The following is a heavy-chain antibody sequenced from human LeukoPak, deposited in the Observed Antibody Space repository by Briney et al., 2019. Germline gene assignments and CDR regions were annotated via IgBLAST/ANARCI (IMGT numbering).Heavy chain of an antibody. V-gene: IGHV3-48*03. CDR2: ISSFGNII. J-gene: IGHJ4*02. CDR1: GFNFSYYV. D-gene: IGHD2-21*02. Sequence: GGSLRVSCVASGFNFSYYVMYWVRQAPGKGVEWLSYISSFGNIIYSADSLEGRFTLSRDNAKNSLYLQLHSLRVEDTAVYYCARAICSGGHCYQGAFDYWGQGTLVTVSS. CDR3: ARAICSGGHCYQGAFDY.